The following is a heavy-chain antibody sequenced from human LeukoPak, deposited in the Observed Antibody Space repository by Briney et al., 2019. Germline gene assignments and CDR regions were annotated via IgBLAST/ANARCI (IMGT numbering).Heavy chain of an antibody. V-gene: IGHV1-18*01. CDR3: ARGHGDHSFDY. Sequence: GASVKVSCKASGYTFTNYGLSWVRQAPGQGLEWMGWISAYNGNTNYAQNLQGRVTMTTDTSTSTAYMELRSLRSDDTAVYFCARGHGDHSFDYWGQGILVTVSS. D-gene: IGHD4-17*01. J-gene: IGHJ4*02. CDR1: GYTFTNYG. CDR2: ISAYNGNT.